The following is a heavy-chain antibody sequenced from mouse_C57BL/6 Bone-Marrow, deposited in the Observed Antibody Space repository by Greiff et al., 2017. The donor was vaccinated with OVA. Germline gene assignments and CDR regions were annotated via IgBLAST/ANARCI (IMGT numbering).Heavy chain of an antibody. CDR3: ARRDYDGYYGVFAY. Sequence: QVQLKESGAELVRPGTSVKVSCKASGYAFTNYLIEWVKQRPGQGLEWIGVINPGSGGTNYNEKFKGKATLTADKSSSTAYMQLSSLTSEDSAVYFCARRDYDGYYGVFAYWGQGTLVTVSA. CDR2: INPGSGGT. D-gene: IGHD2-3*01. V-gene: IGHV1-54*01. CDR1: GYAFTNYL. J-gene: IGHJ3*01.